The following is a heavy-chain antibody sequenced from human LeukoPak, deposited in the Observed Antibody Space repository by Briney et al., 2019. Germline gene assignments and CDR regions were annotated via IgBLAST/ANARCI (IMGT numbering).Heavy chain of an antibody. J-gene: IGHJ4*02. CDR3: ARGGDCSGGSCYGYFDY. V-gene: IGHV4-34*01. D-gene: IGHD2-15*01. Sequence: SETLSLTCAVYGGSFSGYYWSWIRQPPGKGPEWIGEINHSGSTNYNPSLKSRVTISVDTSKNQFSLKLSSVTAADTAVYYCARGGDCSGGSCYGYFDYWGQGTLVTVSS. CDR1: GGSFSGYY. CDR2: INHSGST.